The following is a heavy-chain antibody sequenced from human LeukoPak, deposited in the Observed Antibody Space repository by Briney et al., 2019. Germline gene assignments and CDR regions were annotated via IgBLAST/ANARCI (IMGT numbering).Heavy chain of an antibody. CDR1: GGSISSGGYY. D-gene: IGHD3-10*01. Sequence: TSETLSLTCTVSGGSISSGGYYWSWIRQHPGKCLEWIGYIYYSGSNYCNPSLKSRVTISVDTSKTKFSLKLSSVTAADTAVYYCARGESMVRGVINKFDYWGQGTLVTVSS. V-gene: IGHV4-31*03. J-gene: IGHJ4*02. CDR3: ARGESMVRGVINKFDY. CDR2: IYYSGSN.